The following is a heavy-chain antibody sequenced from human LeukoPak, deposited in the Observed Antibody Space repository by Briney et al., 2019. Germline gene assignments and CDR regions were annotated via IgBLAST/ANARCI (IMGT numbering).Heavy chain of an antibody. CDR3: ARVCSSASCYNNY. CDR1: GYTFNNYG. Sequence: GASVKVSCKASGYTFNNYGISWVRQAPGQGLEWIGWISAYNGNTNYAQKFQGRVTMTTDTSTGTGYMELRSLRSDDTAVYYCARVCSSASCYNNYWGQGTLVTVSS. D-gene: IGHD2-2*02. V-gene: IGHV1-18*01. CDR2: ISAYNGNT. J-gene: IGHJ4*02.